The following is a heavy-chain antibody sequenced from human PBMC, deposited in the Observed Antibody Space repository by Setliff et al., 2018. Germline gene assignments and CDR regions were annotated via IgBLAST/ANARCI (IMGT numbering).Heavy chain of an antibody. V-gene: IGHV1-18*01. CDR1: GYAFGSSG. CDR3: ARDRKEIVVKPPAASLDY. D-gene: IGHD2-2*01. CDR2: IGAYNGYI. Sequence: GASVKVSCKASGYAFGSSGISWVRQAPGQGLEWMGWIGAYNGYIVYAQKFQGRVTMTTDTSTTTAYMEVRGLRSDDTAVYYCARDRKEIVVKPPAASLDYWGQGTQVTVSS. J-gene: IGHJ4*02.